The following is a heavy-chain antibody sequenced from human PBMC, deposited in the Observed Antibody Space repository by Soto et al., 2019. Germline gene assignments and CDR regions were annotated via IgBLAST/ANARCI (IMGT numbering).Heavy chain of an antibody. J-gene: IGHJ4*02. Sequence: AGGSLRVSCAASGVTFSRYEMNWVRQAPGKGLEWVSYISSSGSTIYYADSVKGRFTISRDNAKNSLYLQMNSLRAEDTAVYYCARGGDRFNEYYYYFSGYDAGYCFLYSCPAPLFTV. CDR1: GVTFSRYE. V-gene: IGHV3-48*03. CDR3: ARGGDRFNEYYYYFSGYDAGYCFLY. D-gene: IGHD3-22*01. CDR2: ISSSGSTI.